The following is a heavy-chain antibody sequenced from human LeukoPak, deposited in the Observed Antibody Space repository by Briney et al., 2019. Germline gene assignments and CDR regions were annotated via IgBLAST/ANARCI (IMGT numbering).Heavy chain of an antibody. D-gene: IGHD5-18*01. V-gene: IGHV3-21*04. CDR1: GFTFSSYS. Sequence: GGSLRLSCAASGFTFSSYSMNWVRQAPGKGLEWVSSISSSSYIYYADSVKGRFTISRDNSKNTLYLQMNSLRAEDTALYYCARDSDITAMATYFDYWGQGTLVTVSS. CDR3: ARDSDITAMATYFDY. J-gene: IGHJ4*02. CDR2: ISSSSYI.